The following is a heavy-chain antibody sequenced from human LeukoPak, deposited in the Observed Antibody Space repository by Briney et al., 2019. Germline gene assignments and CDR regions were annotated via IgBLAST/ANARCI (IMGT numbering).Heavy chain of an antibody. D-gene: IGHD2-15*01. CDR2: IYFSGST. Sequence: PSETLSLTCTVSGGSIRGSSDYWVWIRQPPGKRLEWIGSIYFSGSTHYRPSLKSRLTISVDTAKSQFSLQLSSVTAKDTAVYYCARNSSRDCSETTRFSGGWFDTWGQGMLVTVSS. J-gene: IGHJ5*02. CDR1: GGSIRGSSDY. CDR3: ARNSSRDCSETTRFSGGWFDT. V-gene: IGHV4-39*01.